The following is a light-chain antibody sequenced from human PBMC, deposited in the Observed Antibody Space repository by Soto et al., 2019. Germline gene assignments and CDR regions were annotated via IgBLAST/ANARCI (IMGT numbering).Light chain of an antibody. CDR2: DAS. CDR3: QPYNKWPRT. J-gene: IGKJ1*01. V-gene: IGKV3-15*01. Sequence: EILMTQSPATQCVSPWARATLSGRASQSVSSALAWYQQKPGLPRRLLIYDASTRATGIPARFSGSGSGTDFTLTISSLQSQDFAVYYCQPYNKWPRTVGQGTKVEIK. CDR1: QSVSSA.